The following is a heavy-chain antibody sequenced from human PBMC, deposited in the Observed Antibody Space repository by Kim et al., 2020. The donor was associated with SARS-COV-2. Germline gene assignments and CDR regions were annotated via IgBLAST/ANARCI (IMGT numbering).Heavy chain of an antibody. V-gene: IGHV1-69*04. Sequence: SVKVSCKASGGTFSSYAISWVRQAPGQGLEWMGRIIPILGIANYAQKFQGRVTITADKSTSTAYMELSSLRSEDTAVYYCARQRGYSYGPHYYYYGMDVWGQGTTVTVSS. J-gene: IGHJ6*02. D-gene: IGHD5-18*01. CDR1: GGTFSSYA. CDR2: IIPILGIA. CDR3: ARQRGYSYGPHYYYYGMDV.